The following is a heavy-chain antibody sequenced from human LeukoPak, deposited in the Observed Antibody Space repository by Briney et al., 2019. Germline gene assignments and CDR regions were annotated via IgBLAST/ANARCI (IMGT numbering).Heavy chain of an antibody. Sequence: PGESLRLSCAASGFTFSSYAMSWVRQAPGKGLEWVSAISGSGGSTYYADSVKGRFTISRDNSKNTLYLQMNSLRAEDTAVYYCAKDIRFLVLKYFDYWGQGTLVTVSS. CDR1: GFTFSSYA. CDR3: AKDIRFLVLKYFDY. CDR2: ISGSGGST. J-gene: IGHJ4*02. D-gene: IGHD3-3*01. V-gene: IGHV3-23*01.